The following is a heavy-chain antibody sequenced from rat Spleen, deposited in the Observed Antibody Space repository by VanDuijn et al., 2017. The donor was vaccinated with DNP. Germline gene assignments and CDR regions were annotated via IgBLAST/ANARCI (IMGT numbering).Heavy chain of an antibody. CDR2: IRYSCST. D-gene: IGHD1-7*01. CDR1: GSSLTSNY. V-gene: IGHV3-1*01. Sequence: EVQLQESGSGLVKPSQSLPLTCSVTGSSLTSNYWGWIRKFPGNKMEYIGNIRYSCSTNYNSSPKSRISITRYTSKNHFFLHLNSVTTEDTATYYCARWTRYFDYWGQGVMVTVSS. CDR3: ARWTRYFDY. J-gene: IGHJ2*01.